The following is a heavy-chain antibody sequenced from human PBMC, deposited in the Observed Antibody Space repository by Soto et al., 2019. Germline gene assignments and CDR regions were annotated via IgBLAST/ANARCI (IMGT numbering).Heavy chain of an antibody. V-gene: IGHV4-31*03. CDR3: ARGQGGGYTYAYDV. D-gene: IGHD5-18*01. J-gene: IGHJ4*02. Sequence: QVQLQESGPGLVKPSQTLSLTCTVSGDSVNSGGYYWTWIRQRPGKGLEWVGYMYYSGGTFYSPSLKSRLTISMDTSKSQFSLTLRSVTATDTAMYYCARGQGGGYTYAYDVWGQGILVTVSS. CDR1: GDSVNSGGYY. CDR2: MYYSGGT.